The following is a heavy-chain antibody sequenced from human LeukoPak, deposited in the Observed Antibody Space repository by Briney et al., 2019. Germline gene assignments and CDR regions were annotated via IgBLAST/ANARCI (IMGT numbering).Heavy chain of an antibody. CDR1: GFTFSDYY. CDR2: ISSSGST. D-gene: IGHD3-3*01. CDR3: AKDANYYDFWSGYYQY. V-gene: IGHV3-11*01. J-gene: IGHJ4*02. Sequence: GGSLRLSCAASGFTFSDYYMSWIRQAPGKGLEWVSYISSSGSTYYADSVKGRFTISRDNSKNTLYLQMNSLRAEDTAVYYCAKDANYYDFWSGYYQYWGQGTLVTVSS.